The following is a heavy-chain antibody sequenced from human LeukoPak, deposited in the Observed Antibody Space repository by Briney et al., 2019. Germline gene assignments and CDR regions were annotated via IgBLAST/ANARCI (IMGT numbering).Heavy chain of an antibody. CDR3: ARDVEYCTNGVCYEANWFDP. J-gene: IGHJ5*02. CDR1: GGSISSYY. CDR2: IYYSGST. Sequence: SETLSLTCTVSGGSISSYYWGWIRQPPGKGLEWIGYIYYSGSTNYNPSLKSRVTISVDTSKNQFSLKLSSVTAADTAVYYCARDVEYCTNGVCYEANWFDPWGQGTLVTVSS. V-gene: IGHV4-59*01. D-gene: IGHD2-8*01.